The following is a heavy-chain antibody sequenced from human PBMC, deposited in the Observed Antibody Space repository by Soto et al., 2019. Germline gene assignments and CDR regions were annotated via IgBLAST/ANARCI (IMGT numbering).Heavy chain of an antibody. J-gene: IGHJ4*02. CDR1: GGSISSGDYY. V-gene: IGHV4-30-4*01. Sequence: QVQLQESGPGLVKPSQTLSLTCTVSGGSISSGDYYWSWIRQPPGKGLEWNGYIYYSGSTYCNPSLKSRVTISVDTSKNQFSLKLSSVTAADTAVYYCARDFAGTDRSDYWGQGTLVTVSS. CDR3: ARDFAGTDRSDY. D-gene: IGHD1-1*01. CDR2: IYYSGST.